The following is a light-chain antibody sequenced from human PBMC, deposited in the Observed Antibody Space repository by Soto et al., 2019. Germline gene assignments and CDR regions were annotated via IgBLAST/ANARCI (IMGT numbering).Light chain of an antibody. J-gene: IGLJ3*02. Sequence: QSALTQPPSASGSPGQSVTISCTGTSSDVGDYNYVYWYQQHPGKAPKLMIYEVSKRPSGVPDRFFGSKSGNTASLTVSGLKAEDEADYYCSSYAGSNNWVFGGGTKLTVL. CDR3: SSYAGSNNWV. CDR2: EVS. V-gene: IGLV2-8*01. CDR1: SSDVGDYNY.